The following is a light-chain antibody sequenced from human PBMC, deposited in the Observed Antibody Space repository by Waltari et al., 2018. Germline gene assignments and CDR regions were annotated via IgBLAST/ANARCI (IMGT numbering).Light chain of an antibody. CDR2: TAS. Sequence: DIQMTQSPSSLSASVGDRVTITCRASQNIINYLNWYQQIPGKAPKLLMYTASSLKNGVPSRFSGSGSATYFTLTISILQPEYVATYYWQQGYNLPRPFGQGTKVEIK. CDR1: QNIINY. CDR3: QQGYNLPRP. J-gene: IGKJ1*01. V-gene: IGKV1-39*01.